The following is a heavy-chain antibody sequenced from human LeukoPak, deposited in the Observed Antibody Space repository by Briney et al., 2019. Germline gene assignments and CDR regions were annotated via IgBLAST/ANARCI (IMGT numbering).Heavy chain of an antibody. Sequence: GASVKVSCKTSGYTFTNYGISWVRQAPGQGLEWMGWINGYNGNTNYVQKFRGRVAMTIDTSTSTVYMDLRSLRSDDTAVYYCARDIATVQHQDWGQGTLVTVSS. CDR3: ARDIATVQHQD. CDR1: GYTFTNYG. D-gene: IGHD1-1*01. CDR2: INGYNGNT. V-gene: IGHV1-18*01. J-gene: IGHJ4*02.